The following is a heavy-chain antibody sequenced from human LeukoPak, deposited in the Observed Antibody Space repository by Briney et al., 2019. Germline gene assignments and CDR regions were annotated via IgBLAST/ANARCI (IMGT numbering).Heavy chain of an antibody. D-gene: IGHD1-26*01. Sequence: KPSETLSLTCTVSGDSISSSNYYWGWIRQPPGKGLEWIGSIYYSGSTYFNPSLKSRVTISVDTSKNQFSLKLSSVTAADTAVYYCARPRLRATPFDAFDIWGQGTMVTVSS. V-gene: IGHV4-39*07. CDR2: IYYSGST. CDR3: ARPRLRATPFDAFDI. J-gene: IGHJ3*02. CDR1: GDSISSSNYY.